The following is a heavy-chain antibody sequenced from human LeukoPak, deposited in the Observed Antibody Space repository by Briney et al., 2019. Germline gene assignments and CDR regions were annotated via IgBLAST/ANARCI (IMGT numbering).Heavy chain of an antibody. CDR2: INWNGGST. CDR3: ARHHHYYDSSGYPQFDP. D-gene: IGHD3-22*01. J-gene: IGHJ5*02. V-gene: IGHV3-20*04. CDR1: GFTFDDYG. Sequence: GGSLRLSCAASGFTFDDYGMSWVRQAPGKGLEWVSGINWNGGSTGHADSVKGRFTISRDNAKNSLYLQMNSLRAEDTALYYCARHHHYYDSSGYPQFDPWGQGTLVTVSS.